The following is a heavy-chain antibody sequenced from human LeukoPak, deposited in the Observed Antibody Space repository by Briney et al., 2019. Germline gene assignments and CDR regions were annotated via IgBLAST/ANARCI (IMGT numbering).Heavy chain of an antibody. D-gene: IGHD3-22*01. CDR3: AKGTAEVVITPIGIDY. Sequence: PGGSLRLSCAASGSTFGNYYMSWVRQAPGKGLEWVANIKHDGNWKFYADSVKGRFTVSRDNAEKSVYLHMSSLRAEDTAMYYCAKGTAEVVITPIGIDYWGQGTLVTVSS. CDR2: IKHDGNWK. CDR1: GSTFGNYY. J-gene: IGHJ4*02. V-gene: IGHV3-7*03.